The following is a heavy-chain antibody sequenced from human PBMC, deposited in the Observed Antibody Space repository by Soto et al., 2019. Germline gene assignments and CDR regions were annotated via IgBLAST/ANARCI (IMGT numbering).Heavy chain of an antibody. V-gene: IGHV3-30*03. CDR2: ISYDGSNK. J-gene: IGHJ4*02. CDR1: GFTFSSYG. CDR3: ARRLTTTVTAMGY. D-gene: IGHD2-21*02. Sequence: SLRLSCAASGFTFSSYGMHWVRQAPGKGLEWVAVISYDGSNKYYADSVKGRFTISRDNSRNTVYLQVNSLRIEDTAVYYCARRLTTTVTAMGYWGQGTPVTVSS.